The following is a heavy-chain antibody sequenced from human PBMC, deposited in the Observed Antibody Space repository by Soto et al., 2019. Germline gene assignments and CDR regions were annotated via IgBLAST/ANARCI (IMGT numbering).Heavy chain of an antibody. CDR2: ISTHNGNT. Sequence: QVQLVQSGAEVKKPGASVKVSCKASGYTFIRYGISWVRQAPGQGLEWMGWISTHNGNTYYAQNFQGRVTMTSDTPPSTAYMELRSLRSDDTAFYYCVRDEISSAGLDPWGQGTLVTVSS. CDR1: GYTFIRYG. CDR3: VRDEISSAGLDP. J-gene: IGHJ5*02. V-gene: IGHV1-18*01.